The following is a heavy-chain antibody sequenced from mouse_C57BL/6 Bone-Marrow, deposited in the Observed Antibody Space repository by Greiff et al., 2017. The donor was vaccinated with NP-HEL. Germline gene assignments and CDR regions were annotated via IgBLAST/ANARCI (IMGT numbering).Heavy chain of an antibody. CDR1: GFTFSDYG. CDR2: ISSGSSTI. Sequence: EVMLVESGGGLVKPGGSLKLSCAASGFTFSDYGMHWVRQAPEKGLEWVAYISSGSSTIYYADTVKGRFTISRDNAKNTLFLQMTSLRSEDTAMYYCARTPGSSWYFDVWGTGTTVTVSS. V-gene: IGHV5-17*01. D-gene: IGHD1-1*01. CDR3: ARTPGSSWYFDV. J-gene: IGHJ1*03.